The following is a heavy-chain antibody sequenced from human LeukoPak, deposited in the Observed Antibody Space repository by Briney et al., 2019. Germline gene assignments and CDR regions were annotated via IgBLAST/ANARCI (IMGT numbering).Heavy chain of an antibody. CDR1: GFTFSSYW. D-gene: IGHD2-2*01. CDR3: ARDLRGSSASCFDY. Sequence: GGSLRLPCAASGFTFSSYWMSWVRQAPGKGLEWVANIKQDGSEKYYVDSVKGRFTTSRDNAKNSLYLQMNGLRAEDTAVYYCARDLRGSSASCFDYWGQGTLVTVSS. V-gene: IGHV3-7*01. CDR2: IKQDGSEK. J-gene: IGHJ4*02.